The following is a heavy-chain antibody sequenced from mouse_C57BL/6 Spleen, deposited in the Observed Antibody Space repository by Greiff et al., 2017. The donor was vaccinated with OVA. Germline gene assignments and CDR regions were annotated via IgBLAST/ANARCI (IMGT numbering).Heavy chain of an antibody. V-gene: IGHV1-74*01. J-gene: IGHJ2*01. CDR3: ASLDSSGYRLFDY. D-gene: IGHD3-2*02. CDR2: IHPSDSDP. Sequence: QVQLQQSGAELVKPGASVKVSCKASGYTFTSYWMHWVKQRPGQGLEWIGRIHPSDSDPNYNQKFKGKATLTVDKSSSTAYMQLSSLTSEDSAVYYCASLDSSGYRLFDYWGQGTTLTVSS. CDR1: GYTFTSYW.